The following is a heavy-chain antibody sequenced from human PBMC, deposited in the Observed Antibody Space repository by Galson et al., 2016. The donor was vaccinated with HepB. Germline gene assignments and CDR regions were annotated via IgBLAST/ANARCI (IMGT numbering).Heavy chain of an antibody. Sequence: PALVKPTQTLTLTCTFSGFSLSSSGVGVGWIRQPPGKSLEWLALFYWDDDTRDSQSLRSRITITKDTSKNQVVLTMTDMDPLDTGTYYCAHSPPAPWYSYSYYRYYFDYWGQGILVTVSS. D-gene: IGHD3-16*02. CDR3: AHSPPAPWYSYSYYRYYFDY. CDR2: FYWDDDT. CDR1: GFSLSSSGVG. V-gene: IGHV2-5*02. J-gene: IGHJ4*02.